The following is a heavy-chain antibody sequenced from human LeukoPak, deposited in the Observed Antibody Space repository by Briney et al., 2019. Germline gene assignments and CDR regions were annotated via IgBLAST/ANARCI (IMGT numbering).Heavy chain of an antibody. CDR2: INPSGGST. D-gene: IGHD6-19*01. Sequence: GASVKVSCKASGYTFTSYHMHWVRQAPGQGLEWMGIINPSGGSTSYAQKFQGRVTMTRDTSTSTVYMELSSLRSEDTAVYYCARALSTRYGTGGIAVAGTFDYWGQGTLVTVSS. V-gene: IGHV1-46*01. CDR3: ARALSTRYGTGGIAVAGTFDY. J-gene: IGHJ4*02. CDR1: GYTFTSYH.